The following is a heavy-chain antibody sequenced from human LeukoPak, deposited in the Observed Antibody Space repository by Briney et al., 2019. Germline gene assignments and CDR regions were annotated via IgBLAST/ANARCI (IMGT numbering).Heavy chain of an antibody. CDR3: ARETGPYDSSDYTYYYYMDV. Sequence: SETLSLTCTVSGGSISSSSYYWGWIRQPPGKGLEWIGSIYYSGSANYNPSLKSRVTISVDTSKNQFSLKLSSVTAADTAVYYCARETGPYDSSDYTYYYYMDVWGKGTTVTISS. D-gene: IGHD3-22*01. V-gene: IGHV4-39*07. J-gene: IGHJ6*03. CDR2: IYYSGSA. CDR1: GGSISSSSYY.